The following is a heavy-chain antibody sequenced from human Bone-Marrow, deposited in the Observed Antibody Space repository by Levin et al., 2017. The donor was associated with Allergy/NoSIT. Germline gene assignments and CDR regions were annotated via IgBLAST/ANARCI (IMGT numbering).Heavy chain of an antibody. D-gene: IGHD3-9*01. J-gene: IGHJ6*03. Sequence: GESLKISCKTSGYSFTGHFMHWVRQAPGQGLEYMGWINPNSGGTNSAQQFQGRVTMTRDTSISTAYMELSRLRSDDTAVYYCAREIRADVVTDYYRNYYYYMDVWGKGTTVAVSS. CDR3: AREIRADVVTDYYRNYYYYMDV. CDR1: GYSFTGHF. CDR2: INPNSGGT. V-gene: IGHV1-2*02.